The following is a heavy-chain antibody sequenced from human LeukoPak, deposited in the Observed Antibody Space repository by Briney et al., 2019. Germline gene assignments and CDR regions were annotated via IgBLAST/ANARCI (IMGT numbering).Heavy chain of an antibody. J-gene: IGHJ4*02. D-gene: IGHD1-26*01. CDR2: IYYSGST. CDR3: ARTKTSYLISFDY. V-gene: IGHV4-30-4*08. CDR1: GGSISSGDYY. Sequence: PSQTLSLTCTVSGGSISSGDYYWSWIRQPPGKGLEWIGYIYYSGSTYYSPSLKSRVTISVDTSKHQFSLKLSSVTAADTAVYYCARTKTSYLISFDYWGQGTLVTVSS.